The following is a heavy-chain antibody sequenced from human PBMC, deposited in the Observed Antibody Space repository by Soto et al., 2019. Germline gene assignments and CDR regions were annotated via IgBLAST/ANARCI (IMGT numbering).Heavy chain of an antibody. CDR1: GGSISSYY. CDR3: ASHLSGYSPFDY. V-gene: IGHV4-59*08. J-gene: IGHJ4*02. D-gene: IGHD3-3*01. CDR2: ISYTGST. Sequence: PSETLSLTCTVSGGSISSYYWSWIRQPPGKGLEWIGYISYTGSTFHNPSLRSRVSISVDTSENQFSLNLTSVTAADTAVYYCASHLSGYSPFDYWGQGALVTVSS.